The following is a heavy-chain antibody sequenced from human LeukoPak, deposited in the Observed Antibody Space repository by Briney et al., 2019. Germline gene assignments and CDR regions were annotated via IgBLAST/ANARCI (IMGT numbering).Heavy chain of an antibody. D-gene: IGHD2-21*02. Sequence: SETLSLTCTVSGGSISSYYWSWIRQPPGKGLEWIGHIYYSGSTNYNPSLKSRVAISVDTSKNQFSLKLSSVTAADTAVYYCARHGGYCGGDCYVDYWGQGTLVTVSS. J-gene: IGHJ4*02. CDR3: ARHGGYCGGDCYVDY. CDR2: IYYSGST. V-gene: IGHV4-59*08. CDR1: GGSISSYY.